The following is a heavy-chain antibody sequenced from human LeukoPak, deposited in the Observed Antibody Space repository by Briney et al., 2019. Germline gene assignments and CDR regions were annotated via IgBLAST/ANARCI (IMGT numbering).Heavy chain of an antibody. CDR3: ATVSGGSLDI. Sequence: ASVRVSCKASGYTFTAYYMHWVRPAPGQGLELIAWTNPDRDGAIYAQKFQGRVTMTRDTSISTAYMELSRLRSDDTAMYYCATVSGGSLDIWGQGTMVTVSS. CDR1: GYTFTAYY. J-gene: IGHJ3*02. V-gene: IGHV1-2*02. CDR2: TNPDRDGA. D-gene: IGHD3-16*01.